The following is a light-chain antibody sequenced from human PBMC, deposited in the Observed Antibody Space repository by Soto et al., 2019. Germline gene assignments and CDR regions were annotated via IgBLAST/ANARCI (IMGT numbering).Light chain of an antibody. CDR1: NSDVGGYNY. CDR3: CSYAGSYTFWV. CDR2: DVS. J-gene: IGLJ3*02. Sequence: QSALTQPRSVSGSPGQSVTISCTGTNSDVGGYNYVSWYQQHPGKAPKVMIYDVSRRPSGVPDRFSGSKSGNTASLTISGLQAEDEADYCCCSYAGSYTFWVFGGGTKLTVL. V-gene: IGLV2-11*01.